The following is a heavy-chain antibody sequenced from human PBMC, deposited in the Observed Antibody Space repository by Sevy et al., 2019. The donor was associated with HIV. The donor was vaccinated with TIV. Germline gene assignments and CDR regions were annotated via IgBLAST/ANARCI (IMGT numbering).Heavy chain of an antibody. CDR1: GGSISSYY. CDR2: IYYSGST. Sequence: SETLSLTCTVSGGSISSYYWSWIRQPPGKGLEWIGYIYYSGSTNYNPSLKSRVTISVDTSKNQFSLKLTSVTAADTAVYYCARDPGIAVAGEYYFDYCGQGTLVTVSS. CDR3: ARDPGIAVAGEYYFDY. V-gene: IGHV4-59*13. D-gene: IGHD6-19*01. J-gene: IGHJ4*02.